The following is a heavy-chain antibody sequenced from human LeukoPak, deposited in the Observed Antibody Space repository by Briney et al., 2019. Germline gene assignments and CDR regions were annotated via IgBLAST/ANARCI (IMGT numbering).Heavy chain of an antibody. Sequence: AGGSLRLSCAASGFTFSSYALTGVRQAPGKGLEWVSTVIDNGGFTYYADSVKGRFTISRDNSKGALYLQMNSLRVEDTAVYYCARVRGIAAAGTGVDYWGQGNLVTVSS. CDR1: GFTFSSYA. CDR2: VIDNGGFT. D-gene: IGHD6-13*01. J-gene: IGHJ4*02. V-gene: IGHV3-23*01. CDR3: ARVRGIAAAGTGVDY.